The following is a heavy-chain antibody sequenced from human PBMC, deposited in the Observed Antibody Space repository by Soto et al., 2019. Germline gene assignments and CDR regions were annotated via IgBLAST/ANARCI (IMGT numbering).Heavy chain of an antibody. CDR1: RFTFSNAW. CDR3: TTDQAPPTYYDFWSGYSDRYGMDV. D-gene: IGHD3-3*01. Sequence: AGSLRLSXAASRFTFSNAWMSWVRQAPGKGLEWVGRIKSKTDGGTTDYAAPVKGRFTISRDDSKNTLYLQMNSLKTEDTAVYYCTTDQAPPTYYDFWSGYSDRYGMDVWGQGTTVTVS. J-gene: IGHJ6*02. V-gene: IGHV3-15*01. CDR2: IKSKTDGGTT.